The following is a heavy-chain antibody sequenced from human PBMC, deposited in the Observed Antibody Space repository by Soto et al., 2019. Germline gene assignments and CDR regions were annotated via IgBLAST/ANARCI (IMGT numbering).Heavy chain of an antibody. V-gene: IGHV1-2*02. CDR2: INPSSGGT. J-gene: IGHJ5*02. Sequence: ASVQVSCKAFGYTFTGYYMHWGRQAPGQGLEWMGWINPSSGGTNYAQKFQGRVTMTRDTSISTAYMELSRLRSDDTAVYYCARALPRSGTTFGVGFDPWGQGTLVTVSS. D-gene: IGHD1-7*01. CDR3: ARALPRSGTTFGVGFDP. CDR1: GYTFTGYY.